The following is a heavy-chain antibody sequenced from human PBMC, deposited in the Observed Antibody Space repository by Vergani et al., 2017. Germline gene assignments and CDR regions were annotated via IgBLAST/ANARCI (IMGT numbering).Heavy chain of an antibody. V-gene: IGHV1-2*02. D-gene: IGHD3-22*01. J-gene: IGHJ4*02. CDR2: INPNSGGT. CDR3: ARGGYYYDSSGYRYYFDY. Sequence: QVQLVQSGAEVKKPGASVKVSCKASGYTFTGYYMHWVRQAPGQGLEWMGWINPNSGGTNYAQKFQGRVTMTRDTSISTAYMELRSLRSDDTAVYYCARGGYYYDSSGYRYYFDYWGQGTLVTVSS. CDR1: GYTFTGYY.